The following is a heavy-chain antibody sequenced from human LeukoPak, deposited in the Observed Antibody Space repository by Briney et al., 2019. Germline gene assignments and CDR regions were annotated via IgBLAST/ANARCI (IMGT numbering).Heavy chain of an antibody. CDR3: TRAGNYRFDY. CDR1: GFTFGSSW. V-gene: IGHV3-74*01. J-gene: IGHJ4*02. Sequence: GGSLRLSCVASGFTFGSSWLHWIRQAPGEGLVWLSRIDGDGSVIDYADSVKGRFTISRDNAKNTLYLQMNSLTVDDTGVYYCTRAGNYRFDYRGQGTLVTVSS. CDR2: IDGDGSVI. D-gene: IGHD4-11*01.